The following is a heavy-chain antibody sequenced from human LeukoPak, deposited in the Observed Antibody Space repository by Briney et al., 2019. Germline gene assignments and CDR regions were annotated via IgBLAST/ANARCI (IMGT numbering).Heavy chain of an antibody. D-gene: IGHD6-6*01. CDR1: GGSISSYY. V-gene: IGHV4-4*07. CDR3: ARDLGSSVGYYYYGMDV. Sequence: SETLSLTCTVSGGSISSYYWSWIRQPAGKGLEWIGRIYTSGSTNYNPSLKSRVTMSVDTSKNQFSLKLSSVTAADTAVYYCARDLGSSVGYYYYGMDVWGQGTTVTVPS. J-gene: IGHJ6*02. CDR2: IYTSGST.